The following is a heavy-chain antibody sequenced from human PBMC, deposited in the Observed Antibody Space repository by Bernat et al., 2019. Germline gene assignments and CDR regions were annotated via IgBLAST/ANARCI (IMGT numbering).Heavy chain of an antibody. CDR1: GGSFSGYY. D-gene: IGHD2-8*02. J-gene: IGHJ4*02. CDR3: ARASVLVLGGLGL. V-gene: IGHV4-34*01. CDR2: IKHSGST. Sequence: QVQLQQWGAGLLKPSETLSLTCAVYGGSFSGYYWSWIRQPPGKGLEWIGEIKHSGSTNYNPSLKSRVTISVDTSKNQFSLRLSSVTAADTAVYYCARASVLVLGGLGLWGQGTLVTVSS.